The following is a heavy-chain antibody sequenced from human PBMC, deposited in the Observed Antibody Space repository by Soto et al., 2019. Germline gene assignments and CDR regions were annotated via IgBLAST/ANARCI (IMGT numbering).Heavy chain of an antibody. Sequence: ASVKVSCKASGYTFTSYAMHWVRQAPGQRLEWMGWINAGNGNTKYSQKLQGRVTITRDTSASTAYMELSSLRSEDTAVYYCARDQDYGDSYFDYWGQGTLVTVSS. D-gene: IGHD4-17*01. CDR1: GYTFTSYA. J-gene: IGHJ4*02. CDR2: INAGNGNT. V-gene: IGHV1-3*01. CDR3: ARDQDYGDSYFDY.